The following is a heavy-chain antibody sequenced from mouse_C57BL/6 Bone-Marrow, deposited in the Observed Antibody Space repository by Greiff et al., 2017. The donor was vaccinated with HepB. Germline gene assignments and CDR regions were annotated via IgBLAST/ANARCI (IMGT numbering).Heavy chain of an antibody. CDR3: VRHGDSSGYWAMDY. J-gene: IGHJ4*01. CDR1: GFSFNTYA. Sequence: EVQLVESGGGLVQPKGSLKLSCAASGFSFNTYAMNWVRQAPGKGLEWVARIRSKSNNYATYYADSVKDRFTISRDDSESMLYLQMNNLKTEDTAMYYCVRHGDSSGYWAMDYWGQGTSVTVSS. V-gene: IGHV10-1*01. D-gene: IGHD3-2*02. CDR2: IRSKSNNYAT.